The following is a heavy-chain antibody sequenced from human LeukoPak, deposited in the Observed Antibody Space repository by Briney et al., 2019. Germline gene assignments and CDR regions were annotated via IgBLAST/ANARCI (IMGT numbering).Heavy chain of an antibody. CDR2: ISSTSSYI. CDR1: GFTFSSFS. D-gene: IGHD2-2*01. J-gene: IGHJ6*03. V-gene: IGHV3-21*01. CDR3: ARESGSRSYYYYMGV. Sequence: GGSLRLSCAASGFTFSSFSMNWVRQAPGKGLEWVSSISSTSSYIYCADSVKGRFTISRDKDKNSVYLQMTSLRAEDTAVYYCARESGSRSYYYYMGVWGKGTTVTVSS.